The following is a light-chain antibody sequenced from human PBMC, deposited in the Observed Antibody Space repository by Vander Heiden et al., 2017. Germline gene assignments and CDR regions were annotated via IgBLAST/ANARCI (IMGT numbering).Light chain of an antibody. CDR2: GNS. Sequence: QSVLPQPPSVSAAPGKRVTIACTGSSSNIGAGYDVHWYQQLPGTAPKLLIYGNSNRPSGVPDRFSGSKSGTSASLAITGLQAEDEADYYCQSYDSSLSGVVFGSGTKVTVL. CDR3: QSYDSSLSGVV. CDR1: SSNIGAGYD. V-gene: IGLV1-40*01. J-gene: IGLJ1*01.